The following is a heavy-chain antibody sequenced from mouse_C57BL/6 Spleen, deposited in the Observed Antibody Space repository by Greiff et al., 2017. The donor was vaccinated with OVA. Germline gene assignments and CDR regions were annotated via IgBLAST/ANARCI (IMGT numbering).Heavy chain of an antibody. CDR2: IYPGDGDT. J-gene: IGHJ2*01. CDR1: GYAFSSSW. Sequence: VKLVESGPELVKPGASVKISCKASGYAFSSSWMNWVKQRPGKGLEWIGRIYPGDGDTNYNGKFKGKVTLTADKSSSTAYMQLSSLTSEDSAVYFCASSGTTVVAWGQGTTLTVSS. CDR3: ASSGTTVVA. V-gene: IGHV1-82*01. D-gene: IGHD1-1*01.